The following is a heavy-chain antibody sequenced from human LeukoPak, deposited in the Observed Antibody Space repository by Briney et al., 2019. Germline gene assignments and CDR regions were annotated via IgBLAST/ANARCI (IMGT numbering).Heavy chain of an antibody. D-gene: IGHD6-13*01. CDR3: ARDRGSSWYVDY. CDR2: INPTSGGT. CDR1: GYSFTNYY. J-gene: IGHJ4*02. V-gene: IGHV1-2*02. Sequence: ASVKVSCKTSGYSFTNYYIHWVQQAPGQGLEWMGWINPTSGGTEYAQKFQGRVTMTGDTSISTAYMELSRLRSDDTAMYYCARDRGSSWYVDYWGQGTLVTVSS.